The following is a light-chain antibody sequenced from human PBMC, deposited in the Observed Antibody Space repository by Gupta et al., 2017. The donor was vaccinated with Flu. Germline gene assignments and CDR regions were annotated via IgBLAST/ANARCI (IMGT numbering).Light chain of an antibody. CDR1: ALSKQY. V-gene: IGLV3-25*02. CDR2: RDT. CDR3: QSADSSGTYWV. Sequence: SYELTQSPSVSLSPGQTARITCSGDALSKQYTYWYQQKPGQAPVLVIYRDTERSSGIPVRFSGSSSGTTVTLTISGVQAEDEADYYCQSADSSGTYWVFGGGTKVTVL. J-gene: IGLJ3*02.